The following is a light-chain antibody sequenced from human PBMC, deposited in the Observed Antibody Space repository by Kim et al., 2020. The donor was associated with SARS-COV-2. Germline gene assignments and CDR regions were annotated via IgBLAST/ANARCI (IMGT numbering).Light chain of an antibody. V-gene: IGLV3-1*01. Sequence: GAPGKAGRINWSGEMLGDKIVWLDQQGAGPAPLVVIYQDTNRPSGIPERFSGSNSENTVTLTISGTQPIDEADYYCQVWDSTTTVFGGGTQLTVL. CDR1: MLGDKI. J-gene: IGLJ2*01. CDR2: QDT. CDR3: QVWDSTTTV.